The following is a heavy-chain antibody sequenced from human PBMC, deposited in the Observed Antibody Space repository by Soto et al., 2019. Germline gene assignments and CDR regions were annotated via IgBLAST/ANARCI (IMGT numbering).Heavy chain of an antibody. Sequence: PGGSLRLSCAASGFTFSSYGMHWVRQAPGKGLEWVAVIWYDGSNKYYADSVKGRFTISRDNSKNTLYLQMNSLRAEDTAVCYCASGYSYGLGYYGMDVWGQGTTVTVSS. J-gene: IGHJ6*02. CDR2: IWYDGSNK. V-gene: IGHV3-33*01. CDR3: ASGYSYGLGYYGMDV. D-gene: IGHD5-18*01. CDR1: GFTFSSYG.